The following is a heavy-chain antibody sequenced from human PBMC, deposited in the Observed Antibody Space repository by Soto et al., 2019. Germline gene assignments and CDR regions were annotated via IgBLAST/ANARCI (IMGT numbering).Heavy chain of an antibody. CDR3: VREYEILTGAHHWFDP. J-gene: IGHJ5*02. D-gene: IGHD3-9*01. CDR2: INTDGSST. Sequence: EVQLVESGGDLVQPGGSLRLSCAASGFTFSNYWMHWVRQAPGKGLVWVSRINTDGSSTSYADSVKGRFTISSDNSKNTLYLQMNSLRAEDTAVYYCVREYEILTGAHHWFDPWGQGTLVTVSS. V-gene: IGHV3-74*01. CDR1: GFTFSNYW.